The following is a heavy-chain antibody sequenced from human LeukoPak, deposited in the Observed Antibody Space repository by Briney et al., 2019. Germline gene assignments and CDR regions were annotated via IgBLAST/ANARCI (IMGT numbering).Heavy chain of an antibody. J-gene: IGHJ3*02. CDR3: AKYRNPDDYGDYVSFSPHAFDI. Sequence: GGSLRLSCAASGFTFSTYTMNWVRQAPGKGLEWVSYITTTSKTKLYADSVRGRFTISRDNAKNSLYLQMNSLTAEDTAVYYCAKYRNPDDYGDYVSFSPHAFDIWGQGTMVTVSS. CDR1: GFTFSTYT. CDR2: ITTTSKTK. V-gene: IGHV3-48*01. D-gene: IGHD4-17*01.